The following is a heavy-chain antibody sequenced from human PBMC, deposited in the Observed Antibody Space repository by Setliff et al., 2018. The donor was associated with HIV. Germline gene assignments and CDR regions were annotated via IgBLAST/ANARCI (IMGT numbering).Heavy chain of an antibody. D-gene: IGHD6-19*01. V-gene: IGHV4-34*01. CDR3: AKGGVAGPPHFDS. J-gene: IGHJ4*02. CDR1: GGSLSSFS. CDR2: VDHSGKS. Sequence: SETLSLTCAVYGGSLSSFSWTWIRQAPGKGLEWIGEVDHSGKSKENPSLRSRVSISVDTSKSQFSLRLISVTAADSAVYYCAKGGVAGPPHFDSWGQGILVTVSS.